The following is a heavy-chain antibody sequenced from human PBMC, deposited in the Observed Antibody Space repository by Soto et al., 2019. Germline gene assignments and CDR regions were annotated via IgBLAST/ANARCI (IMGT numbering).Heavy chain of an antibody. Sequence: GGSLRLSCAASGFTFSSYAMHWVRQAPGKGLEWVAVISYDGSNKYYADSVKGRFTISRDNSKNTLYLQMNSLRAEDTAVYYCARGPGYCSGGSCYYPFDYWGQGTLVTVSS. J-gene: IGHJ4*02. V-gene: IGHV3-30-3*01. CDR3: ARGPGYCSGGSCYYPFDY. CDR2: ISYDGSNK. CDR1: GFTFSSYA. D-gene: IGHD2-15*01.